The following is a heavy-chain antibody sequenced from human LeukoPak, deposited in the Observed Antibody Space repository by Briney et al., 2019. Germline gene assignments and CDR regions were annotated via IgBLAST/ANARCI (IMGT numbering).Heavy chain of an antibody. Sequence: QTGGSLRLFCAASGFTFSSYSMSWVRQAPGRGLEWVSYISRRSSSIYYADSVKGRFTISRDNAKNSLYLQMNSLRAEDTAVYYCARESKDTWGIDYWGQGTLVTVSS. CDR3: ARESKDTWGIDY. D-gene: IGHD3-16*01. V-gene: IGHV3-48*01. CDR1: GFTFSSYS. J-gene: IGHJ4*02. CDR2: ISRRSSSI.